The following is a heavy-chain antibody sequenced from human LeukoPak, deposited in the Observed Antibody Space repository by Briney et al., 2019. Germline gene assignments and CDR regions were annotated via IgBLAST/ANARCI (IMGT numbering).Heavy chain of an antibody. V-gene: IGHV1-69*06. CDR3: AREGGGFDY. CDR2: IIPMFGTA. CDR1: GGTFSSYE. J-gene: IGHJ4*02. D-gene: IGHD3-16*01. Sequence: SVKVSCKACGGTFSSYEISWVRQVPGQGLEWMGGIIPMFGTAKYAQKFQGRVTITADKSTSTAYMELSSLRSEDTAVYYCAREGGGFDYWGQGTLVTVSS.